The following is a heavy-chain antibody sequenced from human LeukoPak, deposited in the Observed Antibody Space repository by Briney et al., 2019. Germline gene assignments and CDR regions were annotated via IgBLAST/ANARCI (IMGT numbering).Heavy chain of an antibody. J-gene: IGHJ4*02. D-gene: IGHD4-17*01. CDR3: ARGPTTVTTGY. Sequence: PGGTLRLSCAASGFTFFSSYGMTWVRQAPGKGLEWVSALSGSGGSTYYADSVKGRFTISRDNSKNMLHLQMNSLRAEDTAVYYCARGPTTVTTGYWGQGTLVTVSS. V-gene: IGHV3-23*01. CDR2: LSGSGGST. CDR1: GFTFFSSYG.